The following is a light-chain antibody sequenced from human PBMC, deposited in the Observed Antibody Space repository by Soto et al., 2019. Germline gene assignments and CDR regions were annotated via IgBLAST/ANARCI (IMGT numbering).Light chain of an antibody. Sequence: EIVLTQSPGTLSLSPGERASLSCRASQTINSAYLAWYQQKPGQAPRLLIYGAFNRVAGIPDRFSGSASGTDFTLTISGLEPDDFALYYCQHYGYSPGTFGQGTKVEIK. CDR1: QTINSAY. J-gene: IGKJ1*01. V-gene: IGKV3-20*01. CDR3: QHYGYSPGT. CDR2: GAF.